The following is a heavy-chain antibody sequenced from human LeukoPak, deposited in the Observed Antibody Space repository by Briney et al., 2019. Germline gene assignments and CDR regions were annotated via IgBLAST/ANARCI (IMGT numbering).Heavy chain of an antibody. CDR2: INPSGGST. J-gene: IGHJ6*03. V-gene: IGHV1-46*01. CDR1: GYTFTSYY. CDR3: ASQNSYYDSSGYYTYYMDV. Sequence: VASVKVSCKASGYTFTSYYMHWVRQAPGQGLECMGIINPSGGSTSYAQKFQGRVTMTRDMSTSTVYMELSSLRSEDTAVYYCASQNSYYDSSGYYTYYMDVWGKGTTVTVSS. D-gene: IGHD3-22*01.